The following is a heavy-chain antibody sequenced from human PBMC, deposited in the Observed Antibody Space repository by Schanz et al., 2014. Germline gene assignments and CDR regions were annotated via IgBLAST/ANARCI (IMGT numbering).Heavy chain of an antibody. D-gene: IGHD6-19*01. CDR2: IIPILDKT. J-gene: IGHJ3*02. Sequence: QVQLVQSGAEVMKPGSSVKVSCKASGGTFSSDTFSWVRQAPGQGLEWMGRIIPILDKTNYAQKFQGRVTMTADKSTSTVYMELSSLRSEDTAVYYCARGLGDERWLDLNEAFDIWGQGTIVTVSS. CDR1: GGTFSSDT. V-gene: IGHV1-69*08. CDR3: ARGLGDERWLDLNEAFDI.